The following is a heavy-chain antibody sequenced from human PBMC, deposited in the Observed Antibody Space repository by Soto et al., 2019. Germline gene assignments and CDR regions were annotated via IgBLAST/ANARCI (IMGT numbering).Heavy chain of an antibody. J-gene: IGHJ4*02. CDR1: GFTFSAYA. CDR2: IKNDGTAT. D-gene: IGHD3-22*01. CDR3: VTDHFDRSGFSYHLEY. V-gene: IGHV3-33*01. Sequence: QVQLVESGGGVVRPGTSLRLSCAASGFTFSAYAMHWVRQAPGKGLEWVGIIKNDGTATYYADSAKGRLTISRDNSRNRLYLQMNSLRVEDTALYYCVTDHFDRSGFSYHLEYWGLGTLVTVSS.